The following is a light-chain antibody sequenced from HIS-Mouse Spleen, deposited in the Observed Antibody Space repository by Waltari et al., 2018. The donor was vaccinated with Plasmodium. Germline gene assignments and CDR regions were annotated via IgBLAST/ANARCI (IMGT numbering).Light chain of an antibody. CDR2: GAS. Sequence: IMMTQSPATLSVSPGERATPSCRASQSVSSNLAWYQQKPGQAPRLLIYGASTRATGIPARFSGSGSGTEFTLTISSLQSEDFAVYYCQQYNNWSFTFGPGTKVDIK. CDR1: QSVSSN. J-gene: IGKJ3*01. V-gene: IGKV3-15*01. CDR3: QQYNNWSFT.